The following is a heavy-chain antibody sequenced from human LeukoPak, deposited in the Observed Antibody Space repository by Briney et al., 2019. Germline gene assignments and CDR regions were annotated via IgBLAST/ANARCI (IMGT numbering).Heavy chain of an antibody. V-gene: IGHV3-7*01. J-gene: IGHJ6*03. D-gene: IGHD4-17*01. CDR2: IKHDGSEE. CDR1: GFTFSSFW. Sequence: GGTLRLSCAASGFTFSSFWMSWIRQAPGKGLEWVANIKHDGSEECYVASVKGRFTISRDNAKNSLYLQMNSLRAEDTAVYYCARGDYGDYVFYYMDVWGKGTTVTISS. CDR3: ARGDYGDYVFYYMDV.